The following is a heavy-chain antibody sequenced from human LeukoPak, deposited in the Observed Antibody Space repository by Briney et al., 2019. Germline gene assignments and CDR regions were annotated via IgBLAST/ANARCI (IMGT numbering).Heavy chain of an antibody. D-gene: IGHD6-19*01. V-gene: IGHV4-34*01. CDR2: INHSGST. J-gene: IGHJ4*02. Sequence: PSETLSLTCAVYGGSFSGYYWSWIRQPPGKGLEWIGEINHSGSTNYNPSLKSRVTISVDTSKNQFSLKLSPVIAADTAVYYCARAGQWLVAYWGQGTLVTVSS. CDR1: GGSFSGYY. CDR3: ARAGQWLVAY.